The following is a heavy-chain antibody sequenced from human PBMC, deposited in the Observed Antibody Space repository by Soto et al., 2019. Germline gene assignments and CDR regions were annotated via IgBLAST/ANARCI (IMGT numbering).Heavy chain of an antibody. J-gene: IGHJ6*02. V-gene: IGHV1-18*04. CDR2: ISAYNGNT. Sequence: QVQLVQSGAEVKKPGASVKVSCKASGYTFTSYGISWVRQAPGQGLEWMGWISAYNGNTNYAQKLQGRVTMTKDTSTSTAYMELMSLRSDDTAVYYCARDRPLRFLEWLDYYYGMDVWGQGTTVNVSS. D-gene: IGHD3-3*01. CDR3: ARDRPLRFLEWLDYYYGMDV. CDR1: GYTFTSYG.